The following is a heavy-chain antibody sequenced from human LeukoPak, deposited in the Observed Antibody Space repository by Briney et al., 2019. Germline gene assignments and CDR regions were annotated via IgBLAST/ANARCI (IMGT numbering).Heavy chain of an antibody. D-gene: IGHD4-17*01. CDR1: KFNFNSYG. J-gene: IGHJ3*02. CDR3: AKDPNGDYIGTFDI. Sequence: GGSLRLSCTTSKFNFNSYGMTWVRQAPGKGLEWVSSISGSGGSTQYAASVQGRFTISRDNSKSTLYLQMNSLRAEDTAVYYCAKDPNGDYIGTFDIWGQGTMVTVSS. CDR2: ISGSGGST. V-gene: IGHV3-23*01.